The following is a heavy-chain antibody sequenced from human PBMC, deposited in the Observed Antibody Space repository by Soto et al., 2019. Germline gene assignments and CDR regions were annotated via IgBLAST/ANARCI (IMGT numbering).Heavy chain of an antibody. J-gene: IGHJ4*02. V-gene: IGHV1-46*01. CDR3: AREEDYYDSSGYSTPFDY. CDR1: GYTFTSYY. D-gene: IGHD3-22*01. Sequence: ASVKVSCKASGYTFTSYYMHWVRQAPGQGLEWMGIINPSGGSTSYAQKFQGRVTMTRDTSTSTVYMELSSLRSEDTAVYYCAREEDYYDSSGYSTPFDYWGQGTLVTVSS. CDR2: INPSGGST.